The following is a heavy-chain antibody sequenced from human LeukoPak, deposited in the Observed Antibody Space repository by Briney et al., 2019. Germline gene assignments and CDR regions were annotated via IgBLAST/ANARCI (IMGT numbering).Heavy chain of an antibody. J-gene: IGHJ4*02. Sequence: GGSLILSCAASGFTFSSYAMSWVRQAPGKGLEWVTGISGSGGSTYYADSAKGRFTISRDNPKNTLYLQMNSLGAEDTAVYYCAKDYYYDSSGYYSYFDYWGQGTLVTVSS. CDR2: ISGSGGST. V-gene: IGHV3-23*01. CDR3: AKDYYYDSSGYYSYFDY. CDR1: GFTFSSYA. D-gene: IGHD3-22*01.